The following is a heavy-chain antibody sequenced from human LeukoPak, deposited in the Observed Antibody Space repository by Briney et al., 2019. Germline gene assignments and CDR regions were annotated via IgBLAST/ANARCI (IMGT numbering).Heavy chain of an antibody. D-gene: IGHD6-13*01. CDR1: GYSISSGYY. V-gene: IGHV4-38-2*02. CDR2: IYHSGGT. J-gene: IGHJ5*02. Sequence: SETLSLTCTVSGYSISSGYYWGWIRQPPGKGLEWIGSIYHSGGTYYNPSLKSRVTISVDTSKNQFSLKLSSVTAADTAVYYCARQGIAAAGPQGPNWFDPWGQGTLVTVSS. CDR3: ARQGIAAAGPQGPNWFDP.